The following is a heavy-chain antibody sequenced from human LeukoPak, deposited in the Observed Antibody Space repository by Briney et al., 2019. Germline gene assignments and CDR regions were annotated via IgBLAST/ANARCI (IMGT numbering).Heavy chain of an antibody. CDR3: ARDVPGWFDP. J-gene: IGHJ5*02. Sequence: PSETLSLTCTVSGGSISSGSYYWSWIRQPAGKGLEWIGRIYSSGSTNYNPSVKSRVTISVDTSKNQFSLKLSSVTAADTAVYYCARDVPGWFDPWGQGTLVTVSS. CDR1: GGSISSGSYY. V-gene: IGHV4-61*02. CDR2: IYSSGST.